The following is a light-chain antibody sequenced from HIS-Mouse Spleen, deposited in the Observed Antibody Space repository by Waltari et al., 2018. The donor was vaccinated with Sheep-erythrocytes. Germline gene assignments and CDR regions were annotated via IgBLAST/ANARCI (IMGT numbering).Light chain of an antibody. CDR2: EDS. Sequence: SYELTQPPSVSVSPGQTARITCSGDASPKKYAYWYQQKSGQAPVLVIYEDSKRPSGIPERFSGSSSGRMATLTISGAQVEDEADYYCYSTDSSGNHYVFGTGTKVTVL. J-gene: IGLJ1*01. V-gene: IGLV3-10*01. CDR3: YSTDSSGNHYV. CDR1: ASPKKY.